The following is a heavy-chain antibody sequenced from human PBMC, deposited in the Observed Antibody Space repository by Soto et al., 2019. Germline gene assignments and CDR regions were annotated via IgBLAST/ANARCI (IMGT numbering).Heavy chain of an antibody. CDR1: GGSISSYY. D-gene: IGHD2-15*01. V-gene: IGHV4-59*01. CDR2: IYYSGST. Sequence: SETLYLTCTVSGGSISSYYWSWIRHPPGKGLEWIGYIYYSGSTNYNPSLKSRVTISVDTSKNQFSLKLSSVTAADTAVYYCARARPPDIVVVVPRPGYYGMDVWGQGTTVTVSS. CDR3: ARARPPDIVVVVPRPGYYGMDV. J-gene: IGHJ6*02.